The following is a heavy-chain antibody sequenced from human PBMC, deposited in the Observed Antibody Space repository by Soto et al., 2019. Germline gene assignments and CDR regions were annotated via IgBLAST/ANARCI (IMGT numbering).Heavy chain of an antibody. CDR1: GGSISSSSFH. Sequence: QLQLQESGPGLVKPSETLSLTCTVSGGSISSSSFHWGWSRQPPGKGLEWIGSIYYSGSTYYSPSLKGRVTIPVDTSKNQFSLKLSSVTAAATAVYYCARRERAAGTDWWFDPWGQGTLVTVSS. V-gene: IGHV4-39*01. CDR2: IYYSGST. D-gene: IGHD6-13*01. CDR3: ARRERAAGTDWWFDP. J-gene: IGHJ5*02.